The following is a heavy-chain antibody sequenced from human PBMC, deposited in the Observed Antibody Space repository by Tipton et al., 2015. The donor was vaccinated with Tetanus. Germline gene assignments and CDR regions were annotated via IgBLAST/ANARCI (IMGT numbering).Heavy chain of an antibody. Sequence: TLSLTCTVSGGSIASQYWSWIRQPAGKGLEWIGRTYIRGTTTYNPSLKSRVTISVDTSESQMSLRLTSVTAADTAVYYCARDRGDTGTVNWFDPWGQGTLVTISS. CDR2: TYIRGTT. D-gene: IGHD1-1*01. CDR3: ARDRGDTGTVNWFDP. V-gene: IGHV4-4*07. J-gene: IGHJ5*02. CDR1: GGSIASQY.